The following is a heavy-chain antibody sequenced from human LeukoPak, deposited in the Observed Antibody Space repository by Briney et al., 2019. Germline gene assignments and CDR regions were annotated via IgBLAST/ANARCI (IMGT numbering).Heavy chain of an antibody. J-gene: IGHJ4*02. CDR1: GDSVSSNSAA. V-gene: IGHV6-1*01. D-gene: IGHD1-26*01. CDR3: ARDPDPSSGSYSNFDY. Sequence: TSQTLSLTCAISGDSVSSNSAAWNWIRQSPSRGLEWLGRTYYRSKWYNDYAVSVKSRITINPDTSKNQFSLQLNSVTPEDTAVYYCARDPDPSSGSYSNFDYWGQGTLVTVSS. CDR2: TYYRSKWYN.